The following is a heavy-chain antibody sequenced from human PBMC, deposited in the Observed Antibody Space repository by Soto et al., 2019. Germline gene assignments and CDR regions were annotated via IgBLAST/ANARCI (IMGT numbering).Heavy chain of an antibody. CDR3: ARDCGVAAAPVDGMDV. CDR2: IYYSGST. D-gene: IGHD6-25*01. CDR1: GGSITSGGYY. J-gene: IGHJ6*02. V-gene: IGHV4-31*03. Sequence: QVQLQESGPGLVKPSQTLSLTCTVSGGSITSGGYYWSWIRQHPGKGLEWIGYIYYSGSTYYNPSLKSRVTISVDTSKNNFALKLSSVTAADTAVYYCARDCGVAAAPVDGMDVWGQGTTVTVSS.